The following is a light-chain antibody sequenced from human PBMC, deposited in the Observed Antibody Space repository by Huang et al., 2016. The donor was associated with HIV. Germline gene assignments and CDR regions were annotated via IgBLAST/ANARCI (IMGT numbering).Light chain of an antibody. CDR2: KAS. V-gene: IGKV1-5*03. CDR3: QQLQSSPYT. Sequence: DIQMTQSPSTLSVSIGDRVTITCRASQSLSGWLAWYQQKPGQAPTLLISKASSLQSGVPPRFSGSGSGTDFILTISSLQPDDFAAYYCQQLQSSPYTFGQGTKLEIK. CDR1: QSLSGW. J-gene: IGKJ2*01.